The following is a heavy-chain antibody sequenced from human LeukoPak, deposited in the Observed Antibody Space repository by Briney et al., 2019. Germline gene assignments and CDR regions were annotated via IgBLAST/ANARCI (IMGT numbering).Heavy chain of an antibody. Sequence: ASEKVSCKASGYPFTGYYLHWVRQAPGQGLEWMGWINPNSGFTNYAQKFQGRVTMTRDTSISTAYMELSRLRSDDTAVYYCARLADCSSSSCRSFDYWGQGHLVRVSS. CDR1: GYPFTGYY. D-gene: IGHD2-2*01. J-gene: IGHJ4*02. CDR2: INPNSGFT. V-gene: IGHV1-2*02. CDR3: ARLADCSSSSCRSFDY.